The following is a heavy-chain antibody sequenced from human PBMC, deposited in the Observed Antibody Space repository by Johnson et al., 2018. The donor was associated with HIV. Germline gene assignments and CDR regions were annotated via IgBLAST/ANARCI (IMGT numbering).Heavy chain of an antibody. Sequence: QVQLVESGGGVVQPGRSLRLSCAASGFTFSSYGMHWVRQAPGKGLEWVAVISYDGSNKYYADSVKGRFTISRDNSENTAYLQMNGLTVEDTAMYYCGRDYDYDNSDQSGIDVVDVWGQGTMVTVSS. CDR2: ISYDGSNK. CDR1: GFTFSSYG. V-gene: IGHV3-30*03. J-gene: IGHJ3*01. D-gene: IGHD3-22*01. CDR3: GRDYDYDNSDQSGIDVVDV.